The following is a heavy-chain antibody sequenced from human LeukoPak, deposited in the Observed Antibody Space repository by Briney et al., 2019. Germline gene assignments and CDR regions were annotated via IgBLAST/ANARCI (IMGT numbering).Heavy chain of an antibody. J-gene: IGHJ6*02. V-gene: IGHV1-8*01. CDR1: GYTFTSYD. Sequence: APVEVSCKASGYTFTSYDINWVRQATGQGLEWMGWMNPNSGNTGYAQKFQGRVTMTRNTSISTAYMELSSLRSEDTAVYYCARGRIAAAGYYYYYGMDVWGQGTTVTVSS. CDR3: ARGRIAAAGYYYYYGMDV. D-gene: IGHD6-13*01. CDR2: MNPNSGNT.